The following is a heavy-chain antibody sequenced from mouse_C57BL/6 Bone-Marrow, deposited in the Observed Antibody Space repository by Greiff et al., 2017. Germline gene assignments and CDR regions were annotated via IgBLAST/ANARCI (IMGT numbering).Heavy chain of an antibody. J-gene: IGHJ2*01. Sequence: LVESGAELARPGASVKLSCKASGYAFTSYGISWVKQRTGQGLEWIGEIYPRSGNTYYNEKFKGKATLTADKSSSTAYMELRSLTSEDSAVXFGAISKGYYCGSGADYWGQGTTLTVSS. CDR2: IYPRSGNT. V-gene: IGHV1-81*01. D-gene: IGHD1-1*01. CDR1: GYAFTSYG. CDR3: AISKGYYCGSGADY.